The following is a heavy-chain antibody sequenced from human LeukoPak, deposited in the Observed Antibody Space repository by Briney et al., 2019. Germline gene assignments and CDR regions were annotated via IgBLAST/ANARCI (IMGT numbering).Heavy chain of an antibody. D-gene: IGHD3-22*01. Sequence: GGSLRLSCAASGFIVSSNYMSWVRQAPGKGLEWVSVIYSGGSTYYADSVKGRFTISRDNSKNTVYLRMNSLRAEDTAVYYCARYYYDSSGYPYYFDYWGQGTLVTVSS. CDR2: IYSGGST. V-gene: IGHV3-53*01. CDR1: GFIVSSNY. CDR3: ARYYYDSSGYPYYFDY. J-gene: IGHJ4*02.